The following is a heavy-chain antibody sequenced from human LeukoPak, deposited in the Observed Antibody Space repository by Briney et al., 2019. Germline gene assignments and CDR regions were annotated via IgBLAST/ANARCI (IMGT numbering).Heavy chain of an antibody. CDR2: FDPEDGET. CDR1: GYTFTSYG. Sequence: ASVKVSCKASGYTFTSYGISWVRQAPGKGLEWMGGFDPEDGETIYAQKFQGRVTMTEDTSTDTAYMELSSLRSEDTAVYYCATDMTGEFWAFDYWGQGTLVTVSS. D-gene: IGHD3-3*01. J-gene: IGHJ4*02. CDR3: ATDMTGEFWAFDY. V-gene: IGHV1-24*01.